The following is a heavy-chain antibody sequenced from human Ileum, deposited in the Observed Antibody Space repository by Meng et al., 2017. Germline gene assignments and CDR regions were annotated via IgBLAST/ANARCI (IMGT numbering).Heavy chain of an antibody. Sequence: QVQLQESGPGLVKPSQTLSLKFTVSGGSITSGDYYWSWIRQPPGKGLEWIGYIFYTGATYSNPSLKSRVTVSLDTSKSQFSLKLSSVTAADTAIYYCVSERRRSYFFDYWGQGTLVTVSS. CDR1: GGSITSGDYY. V-gene: IGHV4-30-4*01. CDR2: IFYTGAT. J-gene: IGHJ4*02. CDR3: VSERRRSYFFDY.